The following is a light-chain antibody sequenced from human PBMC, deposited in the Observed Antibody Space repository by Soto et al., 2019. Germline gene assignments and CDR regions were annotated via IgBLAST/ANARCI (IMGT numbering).Light chain of an antibody. CDR1: SSNIGAGYD. Sequence: QSVLTQPPSVSGAPGQRVTISCTGSSSNIGAGYDVHWYQQLPGTAPKLLISGNSNRPSGVPDRFSGSKSGTSASLAITGLQAEDEADYYCQSYDSSLSAPVFGTGTKVTV. J-gene: IGLJ1*01. CDR2: GNS. CDR3: QSYDSSLSAPV. V-gene: IGLV1-40*01.